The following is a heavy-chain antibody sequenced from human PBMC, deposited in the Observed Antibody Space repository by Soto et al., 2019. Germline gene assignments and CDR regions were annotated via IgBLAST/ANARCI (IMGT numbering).Heavy chain of an antibody. CDR1: GGSFSGYY. V-gene: IGHV4-34*01. J-gene: IGHJ5*02. CDR2: INHSGST. Sequence: SETLSLTCAVYGGSFSGYYWSWIRQPPGKGLEWIGEINHSGSTNYNPSLKSRVTISVDMSKNQFSLKLSSVTAADTAVYYCARGRAGGNSPSDWFAPWGQGTLVTVAS. D-gene: IGHD2-21*02. CDR3: ARGRAGGNSPSDWFAP.